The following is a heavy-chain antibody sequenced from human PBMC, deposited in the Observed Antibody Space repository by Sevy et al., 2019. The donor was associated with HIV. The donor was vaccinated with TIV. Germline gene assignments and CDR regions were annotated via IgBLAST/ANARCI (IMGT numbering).Heavy chain of an antibody. Sequence: GGSLRLSCAASGFTFSSYSMNWVRQAPGKGLEWVSSISSSGGSVYYADSVKGRFTISRDNSKKMVDLEMNSLRAEDTAVYYCVRVALAGFDYWGPGTLVTVSS. CDR2: ISSSGGSV. D-gene: IGHD6-19*01. CDR3: VRVALAGFDY. V-gene: IGHV3-23*01. J-gene: IGHJ4*02. CDR1: GFTFSSYS.